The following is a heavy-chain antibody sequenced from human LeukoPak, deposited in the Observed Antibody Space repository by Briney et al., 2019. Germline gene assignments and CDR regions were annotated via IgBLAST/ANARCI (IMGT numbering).Heavy chain of an antibody. CDR3: ARMYSSGTAEYFQH. V-gene: IGHV4-38-2*02. CDR1: GYSISSGYY. Sequence: SETLSLTCTVSGYSISSGYYWGWIRQPPGKGLEWIGSIYHSGSTYYNPSLESRVTISVDTSKNQFSLKLSSVTAADTAVYYCARMYSSGTAEYFQHWGQGTLVTVSS. D-gene: IGHD6-19*01. J-gene: IGHJ1*01. CDR2: IYHSGST.